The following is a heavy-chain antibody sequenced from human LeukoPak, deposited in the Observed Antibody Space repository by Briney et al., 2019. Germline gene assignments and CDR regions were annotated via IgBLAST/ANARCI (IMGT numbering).Heavy chain of an antibody. CDR3: ARGRGLHYYDSSGFHSGAFDI. V-gene: IGHV4-59*01. CDR2: IYYSGST. D-gene: IGHD3-22*01. CDR1: GGSISTYY. J-gene: IGHJ3*02. Sequence: SETLSLTCTVSGGSISTYYWSWIRQPPGKGLEWIGYIYYSGSTNYNPSLKSPFTISVDTPKNQFSLKLTSVTAADTAVYYCARGRGLHYYDSSGFHSGAFDIWGQGTMVTVSS.